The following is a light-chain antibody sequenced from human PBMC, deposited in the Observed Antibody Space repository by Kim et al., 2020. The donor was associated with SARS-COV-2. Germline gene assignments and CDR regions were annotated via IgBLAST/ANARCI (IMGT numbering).Light chain of an antibody. J-gene: IGKJ2*03. Sequence: EIVMTQSPATLSVSPGERATLSCRASHSVSSNLAWYQQKSGQAPRLLIYDASTRASGIPARFSGSGSGTEFTLTISSLQSEDFATYYCQQYDNWGSFGQGTKLEI. CDR3: QQYDNWGS. CDR2: DAS. V-gene: IGKV3-15*01. CDR1: HSVSSN.